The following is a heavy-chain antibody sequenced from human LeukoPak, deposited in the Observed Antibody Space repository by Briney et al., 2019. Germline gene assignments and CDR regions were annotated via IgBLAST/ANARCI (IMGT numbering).Heavy chain of an antibody. V-gene: IGHV1-46*01. CDR3: ARDIYYDSSGYFFPTGLKGRAVDAFDI. CDR2: INPSGGST. CDR1: GYTFTSYY. J-gene: IGHJ3*02. Sequence: ASVKVSCKASGYTFTSYYMHWVRQAPGQGLEWMGIINPSGGSTSYAQKFQGRVTMTRDTSTSTIYMELRSLRSDDTAVYYCARDIYYDSSGYFFPTGLKGRAVDAFDIWGQGTMVTVSS. D-gene: IGHD3-22*01.